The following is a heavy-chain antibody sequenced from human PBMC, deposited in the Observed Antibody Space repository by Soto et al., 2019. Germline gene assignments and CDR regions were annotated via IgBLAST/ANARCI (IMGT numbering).Heavy chain of an antibody. CDR2: IYYTGST. V-gene: IGHV4-31*03. Sequence: SETLSLTCTVSGGSISSGGYYWSWIRQHPGKGLEWIGYIYYTGSTYYNPSLKSRLTISVDTSKNQFSLNLSSVTAADTVVYYCAGAGNLGYWYFDLWGRGTLVTVSS. CDR3: AGAGNLGYWYFDL. CDR1: GGSISSGGYY. D-gene: IGHD3-10*01. J-gene: IGHJ2*01.